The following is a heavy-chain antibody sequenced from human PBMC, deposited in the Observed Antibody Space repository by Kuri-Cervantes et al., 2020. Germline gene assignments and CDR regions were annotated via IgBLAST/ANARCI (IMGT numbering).Heavy chain of an antibody. CDR1: GFSLSADAMA. CDR2: LFWDDDK. J-gene: IGHJ4*02. V-gene: IGHV2-5*02. Sequence: SGPTLVKPTQTLTLTCTFSGFSLSADAMAVGWIRQPPGKAPEWLAILFWDDDKRYSPSLKNRLTITTDIYKNQVILVMTNMDPVDTATYYCAQNSGTLAGDYFDYWGQGTLVTVSS. CDR3: AQNSGTLAGDYFDY. D-gene: IGHD6-19*01.